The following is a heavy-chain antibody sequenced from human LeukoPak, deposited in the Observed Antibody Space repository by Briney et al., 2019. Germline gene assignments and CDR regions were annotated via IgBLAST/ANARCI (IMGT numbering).Heavy chain of an antibody. Sequence: TSETLSLTCTVSGGSISSGDYYWSWIRQPPGKGLEWIGYIYYSGSAYYNPSLKSRVTISVDTSKNQFSLKLSSVTAADTAVYYCAREGIFGVVYWGQGTLVTVSS. CDR2: IYYSGSA. CDR3: AREGIFGVVY. CDR1: GGSISSGDYY. D-gene: IGHD3-3*01. V-gene: IGHV4-30-4*01. J-gene: IGHJ4*02.